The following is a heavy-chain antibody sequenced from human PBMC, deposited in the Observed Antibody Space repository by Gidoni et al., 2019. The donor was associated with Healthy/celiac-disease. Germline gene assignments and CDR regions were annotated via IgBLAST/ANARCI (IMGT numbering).Heavy chain of an antibody. V-gene: IGHV1-69*01. J-gene: IGHJ5*02. D-gene: IGHD3-3*01. CDR3: ARGGTYYEFWSGTKPNWFDP. CDR2: IIPIFGTA. Sequence: QVQLVQSRAEVKTPGSSVTVSCKASGGTFSSYAISWLRQAPGQGLEWMGGIIPIFGTANYAQKFQGRVTITADESTSTAYMELSSLRSEDTAVYYCARGGTYYEFWSGTKPNWFDPWGQGTLVTVSS. CDR1: GGTFSSYA.